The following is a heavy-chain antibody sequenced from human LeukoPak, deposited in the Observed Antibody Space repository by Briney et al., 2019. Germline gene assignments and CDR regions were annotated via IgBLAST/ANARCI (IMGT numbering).Heavy chain of an antibody. CDR1: GFTFSNYW. J-gene: IGHJ4*02. CDR3: AGAYYDSSNYYPRGFDY. V-gene: IGHV3-7*04. CDR2: IKQDGSEK. D-gene: IGHD3-22*01. Sequence: GGSLRLSCAASGFTFSNYWMSWVRQAPGKGLEWVANIKQDGSEKYYVDSVKGRFTISRDNAKNSLYLLMNSLRAEDTAVYYCAGAYYDSSNYYPRGFDYWGQGTLVTVSS.